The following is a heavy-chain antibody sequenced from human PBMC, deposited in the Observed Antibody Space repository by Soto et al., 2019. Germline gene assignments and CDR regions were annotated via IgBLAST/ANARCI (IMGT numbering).Heavy chain of an antibody. CDR3: ARDGGRPYHH. J-gene: IGHJ5*02. D-gene: IGHD6-6*01. CDR2: IYYSGST. Sequence: PSETLSLTCTVSGAPITINYWSWIRQAPGTGLEWIGYIYYSGSTTYNPSLKSRVTMSADTSKDQFSLKLNSVTGADTAVYYCARDGGRPYHHCGPGILVTVSP. CDR1: GAPITINY. V-gene: IGHV4-59*01.